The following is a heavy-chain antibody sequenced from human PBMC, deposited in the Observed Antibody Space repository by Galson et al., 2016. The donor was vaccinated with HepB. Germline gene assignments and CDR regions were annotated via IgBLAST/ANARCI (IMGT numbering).Heavy chain of an antibody. D-gene: IGHD1-26*01. Sequence: SLRLSCAASGFTFSNYDMSWVRQAPGKGLEWVSSISTSGDGTTYADSVKGRFTISRDNSKNTLYLQMNSLRAEDTAVYYCAGLSGSYYFGMDVWGQGTTVTVSS. J-gene: IGHJ6*02. CDR1: GFTFSNYD. CDR3: AGLSGSYYFGMDV. CDR2: ISTSGDGT. V-gene: IGHV3-23*01.